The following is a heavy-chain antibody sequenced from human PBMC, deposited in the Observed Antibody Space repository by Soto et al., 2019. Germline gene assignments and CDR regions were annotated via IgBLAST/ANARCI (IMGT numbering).Heavy chain of an antibody. J-gene: IGHJ6*02. CDR3: ARVITFGGVIVMNYYGMDV. D-gene: IGHD3-16*02. CDR1: GYSFTSYW. Sequence: GESLKISCKGSGYSFTSYWIGWVRQMPGKGLEWMGIIYPGDSDTRYSPSFQGQVTISADKSISTAYLQWSSLKASDTAMYYCARVITFGGVIVMNYYGMDVWGQGTTVTVSS. CDR2: IYPGDSDT. V-gene: IGHV5-51*01.